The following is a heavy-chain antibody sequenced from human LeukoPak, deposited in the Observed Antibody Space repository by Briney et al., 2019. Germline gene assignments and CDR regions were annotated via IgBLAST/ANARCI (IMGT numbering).Heavy chain of an antibody. CDR1: GFTFSSYS. Sequence: PGGSLRLSCAASGFTFSSYSMNWVRQAPGKGLEWVSYISSSSSTIYYADSVKGRFTISRDNAKNSLHLQMNSLRDEDTAVYYCVRQKPLAILLFDYWGQGTLVTVSS. V-gene: IGHV3-48*02. CDR3: VRQKPLAILLFDY. CDR2: ISSSSSTI. D-gene: IGHD2/OR15-2a*01. J-gene: IGHJ4*02.